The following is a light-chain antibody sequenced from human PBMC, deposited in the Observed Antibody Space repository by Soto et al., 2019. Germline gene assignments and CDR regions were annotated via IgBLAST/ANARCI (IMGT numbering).Light chain of an antibody. J-gene: IGLJ3*02. Sequence: QSVLTQSPSASASLGASVKLTCTLSSGHSSYAIAWHQQQPEKGPRYLMKLNSDGSHSKGDGIPDRFSGSSSGAERSLTISSLQSEDEADYYCQTWGTGINCVFGGGTQLTVL. CDR1: SGHSSYA. V-gene: IGLV4-69*01. CDR3: QTWGTGINCV. CDR2: LNSDGSH.